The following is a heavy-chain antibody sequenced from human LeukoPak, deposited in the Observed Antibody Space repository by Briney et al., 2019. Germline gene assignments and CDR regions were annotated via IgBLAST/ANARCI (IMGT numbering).Heavy chain of an antibody. CDR3: ARAYYDTSGYPGWYFDL. V-gene: IGHV4-59*12. CDR2: IYYSGST. Sequence: SETLSLTCTVSGVSINAYYRSWIRQPPGKGLEWIGYIYYSGSTKYNPSLKSRVTISIDTSKSQFSPKLTSVTAADTAVYYCARAYYDTSGYPGWYFDLWGRGTLVTVSS. CDR1: GVSINAYY. D-gene: IGHD3-22*01. J-gene: IGHJ2*01.